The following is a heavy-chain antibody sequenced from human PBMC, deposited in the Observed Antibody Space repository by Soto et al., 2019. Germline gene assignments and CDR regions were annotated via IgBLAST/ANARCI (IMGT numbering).Heavy chain of an antibody. Sequence: QVQLVESGAGVVQPGRSLRLSCAASGFTFSSYGMHWVRQAPGKGLEWVAVIWYDGSNKYYADSVKGRFTISRDNSKNTLYLEMNSLRAEDTAVYYCARRGLVRGADYWGQGTLVTVSS. V-gene: IGHV3-33*01. CDR1: GFTFSSYG. CDR3: ARRGLVRGADY. J-gene: IGHJ4*02. D-gene: IGHD3-10*01. CDR2: IWYDGSNK.